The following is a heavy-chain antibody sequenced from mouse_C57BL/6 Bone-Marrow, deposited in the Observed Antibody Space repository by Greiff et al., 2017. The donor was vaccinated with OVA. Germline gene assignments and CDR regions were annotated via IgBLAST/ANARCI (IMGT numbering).Heavy chain of an antibody. CDR2: IDPSDSYT. Sequence: VQLQQPGAELVMPGASVKLSCKASGYTFTSYWMHWVKQRPGQGLEWIGEIDPSDSYTNYNQKFKGKSTLTVDKSSSTAYMQLSSLTSEDSAVYYCARGGYSNYDYWGQGTTLTVSS. CDR3: ARGGYSNYDY. CDR1: GYTFTSYW. V-gene: IGHV1-69*01. D-gene: IGHD2-5*01. J-gene: IGHJ2*01.